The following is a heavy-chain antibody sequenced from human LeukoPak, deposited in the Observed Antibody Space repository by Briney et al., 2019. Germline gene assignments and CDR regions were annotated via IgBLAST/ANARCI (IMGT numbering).Heavy chain of an antibody. D-gene: IGHD6-13*01. CDR1: GGSISSSSYY. J-gene: IGHJ5*02. CDR2: IYPSGST. V-gene: IGHV4-39*07. CDR3: ARAYFSSWYMNWFDP. Sequence: KASETLSLTCTVSGGSISSSSYYWGWIRQPPGKGLEWIGSIYPSGSTYYYPSLKSRVTISLDTSKNQFSLKLSSVTAADTAVYYCARAYFSSWYMNWFDPWGQGTLVTVSS.